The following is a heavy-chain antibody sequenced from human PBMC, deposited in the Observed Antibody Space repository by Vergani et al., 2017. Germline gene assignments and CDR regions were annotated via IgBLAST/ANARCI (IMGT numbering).Heavy chain of an antibody. CDR2: IIPIFGTA. D-gene: IGHD2-15*01. Sequence: QVQLVQSGAEVKKPGSSVKVSCKAPGGTFSSYAISWVRQAPGQGLEWMGGIIPIFGTANYAQKFQGRVTITADKSTSTAYMELSSLRSEDTAVYYCARAGYCSGGSCAAPSHFDYWGQGTLVTVSS. V-gene: IGHV1-69*06. CDR3: ARAGYCSGGSCAAPSHFDY. J-gene: IGHJ4*02. CDR1: GGTFSSYA.